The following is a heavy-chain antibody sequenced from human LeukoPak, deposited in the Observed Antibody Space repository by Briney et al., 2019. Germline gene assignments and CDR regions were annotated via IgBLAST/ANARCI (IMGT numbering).Heavy chain of an antibody. CDR3: ARAVGRRYYGSGSYFTY. Sequence: SETLSLTCTVSGGSISSYYWSWIRQPPGKGLEWIGEINHSGSTNYNPSLKSRVTISVDTSKNQFSLKLSSVTAADTAVYYCARAVGRRYYGSGSYFTYWGQGTLVTVSS. D-gene: IGHD3-10*01. CDR1: GGSISSYY. J-gene: IGHJ4*02. V-gene: IGHV4-34*01. CDR2: INHSGST.